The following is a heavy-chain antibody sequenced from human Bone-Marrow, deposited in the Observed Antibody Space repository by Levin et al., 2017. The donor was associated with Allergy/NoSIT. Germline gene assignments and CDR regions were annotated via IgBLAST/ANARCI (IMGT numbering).Heavy chain of an antibody. D-gene: IGHD5-24*01. CDR3: ARPRDGYNWGMVDAFDI. Sequence: GESLKISCAASGFTFSDYYMSWIRQAPGKGLEWVSYISSSSSYTNYADSVKGRFTISRDNAKNSLYLQMNSLRAEDTAVYYCARPRDGYNWGMVDAFDIWGQGTMVTVSS. CDR1: GFTFSDYY. CDR2: ISSSSSYT. V-gene: IGHV3-11*03. J-gene: IGHJ3*02.